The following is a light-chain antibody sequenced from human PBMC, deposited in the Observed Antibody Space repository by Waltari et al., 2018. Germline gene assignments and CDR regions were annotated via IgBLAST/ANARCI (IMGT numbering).Light chain of an antibody. CDR3: SSFTSSTTGI. Sequence: SALTHPDSVPGSPGQSITISCTGISSDSGGYEYVSWYQQHPGKAPKVIIYDVTNRPSGVSNRFSGSKSGSSASLTISGLQAEDEADYYCSSFTSSTTGIFGGRTKLTVL. V-gene: IGLV2-14*01. CDR2: DVT. CDR1: SSDSGGYEY. J-gene: IGLJ2*01.